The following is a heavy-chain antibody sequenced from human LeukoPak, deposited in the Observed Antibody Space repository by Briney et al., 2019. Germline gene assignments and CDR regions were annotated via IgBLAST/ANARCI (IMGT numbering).Heavy chain of an antibody. D-gene: IGHD6-13*01. CDR1: GFTFSSYS. CDR2: ISSSSSYI. CDR3: ASSASLYSSSWDNWFDP. J-gene: IGHJ5*02. V-gene: IGHV3-21*01. Sequence: RGSLRLSCAASGFTFSSYSMNWVRQAPGKGLEWVSSISSSSSYIYYADSVKGRFTISRDNAKNSLYLQMNSLRAEDTAVYYCASSASLYSSSWDNWFDPWGQGTLVTVSS.